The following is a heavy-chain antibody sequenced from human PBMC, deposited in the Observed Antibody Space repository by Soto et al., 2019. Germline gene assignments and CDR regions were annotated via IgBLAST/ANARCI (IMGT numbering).Heavy chain of an antibody. CDR2: IYYSGST. CDR1: GGSISSSSYY. D-gene: IGHD3-3*01. V-gene: IGHV4-39*01. J-gene: IGHJ6*02. Sequence: KTSETLSLTCTVSGGSISSSSYYWGWIRQPPGKGLEWIGSIYYSGSTYYNPSLKSRVTISVDTSKNQFSLKLSSVTAADTAVYYCASRRPQREWLDDYYYYYGMDVWGQGTTVTVSS. CDR3: ASRRPQREWLDDYYYYYGMDV.